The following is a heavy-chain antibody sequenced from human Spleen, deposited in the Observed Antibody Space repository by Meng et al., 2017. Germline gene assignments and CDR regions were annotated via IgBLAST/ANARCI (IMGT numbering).Heavy chain of an antibody. CDR1: GFTITIYW. V-gene: IGHV3-7*01. Sequence: GGSLRLSCVASGFTITIYWMSWVRQAPGKGLEWVANINQDGSEKYYADSLKGRFTISRDNAKNSLYLQMNSLRAEDTTVYYCARVQWGCWDYWGRGRLVTVS. D-gene: IGHD2-15*01. CDR2: INQDGSEK. CDR3: ARVQWGCWDY. J-gene: IGHJ4*02.